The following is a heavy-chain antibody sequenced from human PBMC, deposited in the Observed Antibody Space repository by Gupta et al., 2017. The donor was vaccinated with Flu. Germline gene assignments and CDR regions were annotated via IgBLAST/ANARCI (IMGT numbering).Heavy chain of an antibody. D-gene: IGHD1-26*01. V-gene: IGHV4-59*08. J-gene: IGHJ3*01. CDR2: INYSGGT. CDR3: TKHSLTGAYGFDV. CDR1: DSIILS. Sequence: DSIILSWSGIRQPPVKGLEWIGHINYSGGTMYNPSLRIRVTISVDTSKNNLSLKLYHVTAADTAVYYCTKHSLTGAYGFDVWGQGSVV.